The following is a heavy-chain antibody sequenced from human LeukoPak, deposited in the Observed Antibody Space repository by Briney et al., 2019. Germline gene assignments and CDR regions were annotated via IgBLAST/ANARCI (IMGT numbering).Heavy chain of an antibody. CDR2: IYYSGST. V-gene: IGHV4-59*01. Sequence: SETLSLTCTVSGASISSYYWSWIRQPPGKGLEWIGYIYYSGSTNYNPSLKSRVTISVDTSKNQFSLKLSSVTAADTAVYYCARGVGRYCSGGSCYSKWGQGTLVTVSS. CDR3: ARGVGRYCSGGSCYSK. CDR1: GASISSYY. D-gene: IGHD2-15*01. J-gene: IGHJ4*02.